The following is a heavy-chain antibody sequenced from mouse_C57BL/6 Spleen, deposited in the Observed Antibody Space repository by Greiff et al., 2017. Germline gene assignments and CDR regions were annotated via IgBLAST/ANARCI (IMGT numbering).Heavy chain of an antibody. CDR3: AAMGDYDVRAMGY. Sequence: VQLQQPGAELVKPGASVKMSCKASGYTFTSYWITWVKQRPGQGLEWIGDIYPGSGSTNYNEKFKSKATLTVDTSSSTAYMQRSSLTSEDSAVYDCAAMGDYDVRAMGYWGQGTSVTVSS. CDR1: GYTFTSYW. V-gene: IGHV1-55*01. D-gene: IGHD2-4*01. J-gene: IGHJ4*01. CDR2: IYPGSGST.